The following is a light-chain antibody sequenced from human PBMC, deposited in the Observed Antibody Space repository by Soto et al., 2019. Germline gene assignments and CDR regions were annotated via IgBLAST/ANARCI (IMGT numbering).Light chain of an antibody. CDR3: QQYKNWPPIT. Sequence: EIVLTQSPDTLSVSPGERATLSCRASQTVGSNLAWYQQKPGQAPRLLTYGASTTATGIPARFSGSGSGTEFTLTISSLQSEDFAVYYCQQYKNWPPITFGQGTRLEIK. V-gene: IGKV3-15*01. J-gene: IGKJ5*01. CDR2: GAS. CDR1: QTVGSN.